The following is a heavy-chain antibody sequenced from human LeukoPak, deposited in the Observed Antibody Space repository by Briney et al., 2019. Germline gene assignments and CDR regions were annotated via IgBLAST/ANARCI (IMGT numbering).Heavy chain of an antibody. CDR1: ADSISNHY. CDR2: IYYSGST. D-gene: IGHD2/OR15-2a*01. CDR3: ASAPNVNYFDY. Sequence: SETLSLTCTVSADSISNHYWSWIRQSPGKGLEWIGDIYYSGSTTYNPSLKSRVTISIDTSKNQFSLKLTSVTAADTAVYYCASAPNVNYFDYWGQGTLLTVST. J-gene: IGHJ4*02. V-gene: IGHV4-59*08.